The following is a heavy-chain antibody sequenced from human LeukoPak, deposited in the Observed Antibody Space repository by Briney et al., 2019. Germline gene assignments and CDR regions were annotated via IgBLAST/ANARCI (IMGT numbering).Heavy chain of an antibody. CDR1: GYTFTNYD. Sequence: ASVKVSCKASGYTFTNYDINWVRQATGQGLEWMGWMNPNSANTGYSQKFQGRVTFTRDTSISTAYMELSSLRSEDTAVYYCARPGDSPTHDAFDIWGQGTMVTVSS. D-gene: IGHD7-27*01. CDR2: MNPNSANT. J-gene: IGHJ3*02. V-gene: IGHV1-8*03. CDR3: ARPGDSPTHDAFDI.